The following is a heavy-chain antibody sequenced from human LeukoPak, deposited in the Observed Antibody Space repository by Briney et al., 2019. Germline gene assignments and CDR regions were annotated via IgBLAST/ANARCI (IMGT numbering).Heavy chain of an antibody. V-gene: IGHV4-59*08. D-gene: IGHD6-13*01. CDR1: GDSISTYY. Sequence: ASETLSLTCTVSGDSISTYYWSWIRQPPGKGLEWIGYFYYSGSTNYNPSLKSRVTILVDTSKNQFSLKLSSVTAADTALYYCARAQYSSSPLYYGMDVWGQGTTVTVSS. J-gene: IGHJ6*02. CDR2: FYYSGST. CDR3: ARAQYSSSPLYYGMDV.